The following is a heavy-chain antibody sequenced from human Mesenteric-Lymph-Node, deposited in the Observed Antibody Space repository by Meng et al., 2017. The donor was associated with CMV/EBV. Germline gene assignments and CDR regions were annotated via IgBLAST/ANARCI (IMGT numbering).Heavy chain of an antibody. J-gene: IGHJ6*02. V-gene: IGHV4-4*02. CDR3: ARDRDYGDYYYGMDV. CDR2: IYHSGST. D-gene: IGHD4-17*01. CDR1: GGSISSSNW. Sequence: SETLSLTCAVSGGSISSSNWWSWVRQPPGKGLEWIGEIYHSGSTNYNPSLKSRVTISVDKSKNQFSLKLSSVTAADTAVYYCARDRDYGDYYYGMDVWGQGTTVTVSS.